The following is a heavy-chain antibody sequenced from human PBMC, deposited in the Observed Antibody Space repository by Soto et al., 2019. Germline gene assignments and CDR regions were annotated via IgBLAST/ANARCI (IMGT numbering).Heavy chain of an antibody. CDR3: AGGDYGDSIDF. Sequence: GESLRLSCAASGFTFDNYGMLWVRQAPGKGLEWVALISYDDSYRYYTNSVRGRFTISRDNSKNMVFLHMNSLQGDDTAVYYCAGGDYGDSIDFWGQGTLVTVSS. V-gene: IGHV3-33*01. D-gene: IGHD4-17*01. CDR2: ISYDDSYR. CDR1: GFTFDNYG. J-gene: IGHJ4*02.